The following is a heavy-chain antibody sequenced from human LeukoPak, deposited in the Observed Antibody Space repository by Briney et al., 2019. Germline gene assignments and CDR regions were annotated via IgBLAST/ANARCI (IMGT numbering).Heavy chain of an antibody. D-gene: IGHD2-2*01. J-gene: IGHJ4*02. Sequence: WVRQGPGKGLKWIGSIYYSGSTYYNPSLKSRVTISVDTSKNQFSLKLSSVTAADTAVYYCASLVVVPAAIHYWGQGTLVTVSS. CDR3: ASLVVVPAAIHY. CDR2: IYYSGST. V-gene: IGHV4-39*01.